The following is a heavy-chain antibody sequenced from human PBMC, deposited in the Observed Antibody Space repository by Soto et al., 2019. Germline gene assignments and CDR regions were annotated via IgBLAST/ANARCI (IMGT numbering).Heavy chain of an antibody. CDR2: MDPNSGST. Sequence: ASVKVSCKASGYTFTTYDINWLRQAPGQGLEWLGWMDPNSGSTGYAQNFQGRITMTRNISRNTANMELSSLQSEDTAVYYCARERKFDFWRKGLDVWGQGTTVTVSS. V-gene: IGHV1-8*01. D-gene: IGHD3-3*01. J-gene: IGHJ6*02. CDR1: GYTFTTYD. CDR3: ARERKFDFWRKGLDV.